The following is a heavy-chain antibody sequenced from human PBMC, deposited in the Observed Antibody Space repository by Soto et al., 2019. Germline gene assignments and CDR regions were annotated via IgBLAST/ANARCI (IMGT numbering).Heavy chain of an antibody. CDR3: AKDYGGKDGDY. CDR2: IIPILGIA. Sequence: QVQLVQSGAEVKKPGSSVKVSCKASGGTFSSYTISWVRQAPGQGLEWMGRIIPILGIANYAQKFQGRVKITANKSTSTAYMELSSLRSEDTAGYYCAKDYGGKDGDYWGQGTLVTVSS. J-gene: IGHJ4*02. D-gene: IGHD4-17*01. V-gene: IGHV1-69*08. CDR1: GGTFSSYT.